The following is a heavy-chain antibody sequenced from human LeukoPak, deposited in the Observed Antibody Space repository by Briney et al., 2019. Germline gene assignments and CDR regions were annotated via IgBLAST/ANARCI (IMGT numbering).Heavy chain of an antibody. D-gene: IGHD2/OR15-2a*01. CDR3: ARDIARKILWPGY. CDR2: INAGNGNT. Sequence: ASVKVSCKASGYTFTSYAMHWVRQAPGQRLEWMGWINAGNGNTKYSQKFQGRVTITRDTSASTAYMELSSLRSEDTAVYYYARDIARKILWPGYWGQGTLVTVSS. V-gene: IGHV1-3*01. CDR1: GYTFTSYA. J-gene: IGHJ4*02.